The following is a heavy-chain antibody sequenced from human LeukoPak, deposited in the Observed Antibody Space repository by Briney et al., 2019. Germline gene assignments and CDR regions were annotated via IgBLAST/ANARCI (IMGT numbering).Heavy chain of an antibody. CDR1: GYTFTNYD. CDR2: MNPNSDNT. J-gene: IGHJ4*02. CDR3: AVLLRGSSDLLIDY. D-gene: IGHD2-2*01. V-gene: IGHV1-8*03. Sequence: ASVKVSCKASGYTFTNYDIDWVRQATGQGLEWMGWMNPNSDNTGYAQKFQGRVTITRNTSISTAFMELSSLRSEDTAVYYCAVLLRGSSDLLIDYWGQGTLVTVSS.